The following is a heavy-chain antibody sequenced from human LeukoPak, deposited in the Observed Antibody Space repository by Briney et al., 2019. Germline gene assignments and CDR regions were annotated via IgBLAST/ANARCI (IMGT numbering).Heavy chain of an antibody. J-gene: IGHJ4*02. V-gene: IGHV3-23*01. CDR3: ASRNYYDSSGYYYYYFDY. D-gene: IGHD3-22*01. CDR2: ISGSGPST. CDR1: GFSFTTYW. Sequence: GGSLRLSCAATGFSFTTYWMSWVRQAPGKGLEWVSGISGSGPSTYYADSVTALFTISRDNSKNTLYLQMNSLRAEDTAVYYCASRNYYDSSGYYYYYFDYWGQGILVTVSS.